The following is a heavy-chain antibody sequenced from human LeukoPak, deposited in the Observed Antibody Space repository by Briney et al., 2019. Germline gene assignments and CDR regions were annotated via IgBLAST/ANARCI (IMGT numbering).Heavy chain of an antibody. D-gene: IGHD2-2*01. J-gene: IGHJ6*03. CDR2: IYYSGST. CDR1: GGSISSYY. Sequence: SETLSLTCTVSGGSISSYYWSWIRQPPGKGLEWIGYIYYSGSTNYNPSLESRVTISVDTSKNQFSLKLSSVTAADTAVYYCARDRVVPAPFYYYYYMDVWGKGTTVTVSS. V-gene: IGHV4-59*01. CDR3: ARDRVVPAPFYYYYYMDV.